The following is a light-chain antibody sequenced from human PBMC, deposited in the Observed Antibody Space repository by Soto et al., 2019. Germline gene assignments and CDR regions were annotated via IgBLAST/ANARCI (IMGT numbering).Light chain of an antibody. CDR1: QSISGW. CDR2: KAS. CDR3: HQYNSSPWT. V-gene: IGKV1-5*03. Sequence: DIQMTQSPSTVSASVGDRVTIACRASQSISGWLAWYQQKPGKAPKLLIYKASSLKSGVPSRFSCSGSGTEFTLTISSLQPDDFATYYCHQYNSSPWTFSQGTKVEV. J-gene: IGKJ1*01.